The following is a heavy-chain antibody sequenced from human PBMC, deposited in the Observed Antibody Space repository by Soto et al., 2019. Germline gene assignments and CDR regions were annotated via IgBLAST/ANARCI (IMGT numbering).Heavy chain of an antibody. CDR3: ANDAVTPLDY. CDR1: GFTFSSYG. J-gene: IGHJ4*02. D-gene: IGHD4-17*01. CDR2: ISYDGSNK. V-gene: IGHV3-30*18. Sequence: GGSLRLSCAASGFTFSSYGMHWVRQAPGKGLEWVAVISYDGSNKYYADSVKGRFTISRDNSKNTLYLQMNSLRAEDTAVYYCANDAVTPLDYWGQGTLVTVSS.